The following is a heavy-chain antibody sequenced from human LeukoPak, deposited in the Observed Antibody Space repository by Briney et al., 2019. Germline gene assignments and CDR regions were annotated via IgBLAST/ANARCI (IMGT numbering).Heavy chain of an antibody. V-gene: IGHV5-51*01. CDR1: GYGFTSYW. CDR3: ARTDYYDSSGYYYWSDAFDI. Sequence: GESLKISCKGSGYGFTSYWIGWVRQMPGKGLEWMGIIYPGDSDTRYSPSFQGQVTISADKSISTAYLQWSSLKASDTAMYYCARTDYYDSSGYYYWSDAFDIWGQGTMVTVSS. J-gene: IGHJ3*02. CDR2: IYPGDSDT. D-gene: IGHD3-22*01.